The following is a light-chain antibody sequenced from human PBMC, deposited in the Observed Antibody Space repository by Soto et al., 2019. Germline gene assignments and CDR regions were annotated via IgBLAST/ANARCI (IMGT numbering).Light chain of an antibody. CDR3: QQFSSYPLT. CDR2: GAS. J-gene: IGKJ4*01. V-gene: IGKV3-20*01. Sequence: EIVFTQSPATLSLSPGERATLSCRASQSVSSYLAWYQQKPGQAPRLLIYGASSRATGTPDRFSGGGSGTDFTLTISRLEPEDFAVYYCQQFSSYPLTFGGGTKVDIK. CDR1: QSVSSY.